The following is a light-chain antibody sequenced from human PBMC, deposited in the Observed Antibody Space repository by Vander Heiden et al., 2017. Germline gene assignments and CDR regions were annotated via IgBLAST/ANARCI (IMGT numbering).Light chain of an antibody. Sequence: QSVLPQPPSASGPPGRRVTISCSGSSSNIGINYVYGYRQLQGTAPKLLLNRNDQRHRGVPDRFSGSKSGTSASLAISGLRAEDEADYYCAAWEDSRSGSLVFGTGTKVTVL. CDR1: SSNIGINY. CDR2: RND. CDR3: AAWEDSRSGSLV. J-gene: IGLJ1*01. V-gene: IGLV1-47*01.